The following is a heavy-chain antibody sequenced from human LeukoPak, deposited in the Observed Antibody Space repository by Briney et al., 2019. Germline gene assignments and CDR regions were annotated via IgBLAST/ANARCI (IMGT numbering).Heavy chain of an antibody. D-gene: IGHD3-10*01. CDR2: INHSGST. V-gene: IGHV4-34*01. Sequence: GSLRLSCAASGFTFSIYAMSWIRQPPGKGLEWIGEINHSGSTNYNPSLKSRVTISVDTSKNQFSLKLSSVTAADTAVYYCARGYYYGFPYWGQGTLVTVSS. CDR1: GFTFSIYA. CDR3: ARGYYYGFPY. J-gene: IGHJ4*02.